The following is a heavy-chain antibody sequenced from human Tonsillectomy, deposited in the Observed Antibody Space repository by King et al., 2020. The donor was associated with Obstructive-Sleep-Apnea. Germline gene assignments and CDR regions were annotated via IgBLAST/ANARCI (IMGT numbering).Heavy chain of an antibody. CDR3: AKDIINYDSLTGPVDY. D-gene: IGHD3-9*01. Sequence: VQLVESGGGLVQPGGSLRLSCAGSGFTFRSDSMSWVRQAPGKGLEGVSGICVSGGGTDSADSVKARFTISRYNSKNTLYLQMNSLRAEDTAVYDCAKDIINYDSLTGPVDYWGQGTLVTVSS. CDR1: GFTFRSDS. V-gene: IGHV3-23*04. CDR2: ICVSGGGT. J-gene: IGHJ4*02.